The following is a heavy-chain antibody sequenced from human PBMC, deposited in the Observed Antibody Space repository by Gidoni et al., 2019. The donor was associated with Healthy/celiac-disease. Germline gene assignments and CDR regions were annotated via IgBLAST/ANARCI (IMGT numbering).Heavy chain of an antibody. CDR1: GFNFSSHS. CDR3: ARDSLGEVVTPLYGMDV. Sequence: EVQLVESGGGLVKPGGSLRLSCAASGFNFSSHSMNWVRQAPGKGLEWVSSISSSSSYIYYADSVKGRFTISRDNAKNSLYLQMNSLRAEDTAVYYCARDSLGEVVTPLYGMDVWGQGTTVTVSS. V-gene: IGHV3-21*01. CDR2: ISSSSSYI. D-gene: IGHD3-16*01. J-gene: IGHJ6*02.